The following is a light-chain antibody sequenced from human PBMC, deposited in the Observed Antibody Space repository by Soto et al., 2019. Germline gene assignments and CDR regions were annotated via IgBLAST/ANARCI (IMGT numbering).Light chain of an antibody. J-gene: IGKJ5*01. V-gene: IGKV3-11*01. CDR1: QGLYNY. Sequence: ELVLTQSPATLSLSPGERATLSCRASQGLYNYLAWYQQKPGQTPRLLIYDASTRATGIPARFSGDWSGTDFTLTIDTLEPEDFAVYYCQQRISWPITFGQGTRLEIK. CDR2: DAS. CDR3: QQRISWPIT.